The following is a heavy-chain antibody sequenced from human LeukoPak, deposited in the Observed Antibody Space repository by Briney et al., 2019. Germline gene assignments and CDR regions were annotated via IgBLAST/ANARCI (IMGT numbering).Heavy chain of an antibody. CDR1: GFTFSSCA. Sequence: PGGSLRLSCAASGFTFSSCAMSWVRQAPGKGLEWVSAISGSGGSTYYADSVKGRFTISRDNSKNTLYLQMNSLRAEDTAVYYCAKDQRPGGSYEDFDYWGQGTLVTVSS. J-gene: IGHJ4*02. CDR3: AKDQRPGGSYEDFDY. D-gene: IGHD1-26*01. V-gene: IGHV3-23*01. CDR2: ISGSGGST.